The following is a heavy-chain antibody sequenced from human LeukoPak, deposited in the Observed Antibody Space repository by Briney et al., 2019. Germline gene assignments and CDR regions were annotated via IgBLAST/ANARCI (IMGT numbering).Heavy chain of an antibody. CDR2: INPNSGGT. Sequence: ASVKVSCKASGYTFTCYYMHWVRQAPGQGLEWMGWINPNSGGTNYAQKFQGRVTMTRDTSISTAYMELSRLRSDDTAVYYCARDSDYGDYGDYWGQGTLVTVSS. CDR3: ARDSDYGDYGDY. D-gene: IGHD4-17*01. V-gene: IGHV1-2*02. J-gene: IGHJ4*02. CDR1: GYTFTCYY.